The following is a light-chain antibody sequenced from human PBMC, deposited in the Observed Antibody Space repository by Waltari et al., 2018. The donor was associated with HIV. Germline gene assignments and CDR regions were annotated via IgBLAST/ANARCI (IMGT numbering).Light chain of an antibody. J-gene: IGKJ4*01. CDR2: KAS. Sequence: DIQMTQSPSTLSASVGDRVTITCRASQSISSWLAWYQQKPGKAPNLLIYKASSLESGVPSRFSGSGSGTEFTLTISSLQPDDFATYYCQQNNSYSLTFGGGTKVEIK. V-gene: IGKV1-5*03. CDR1: QSISSW. CDR3: QQNNSYSLT.